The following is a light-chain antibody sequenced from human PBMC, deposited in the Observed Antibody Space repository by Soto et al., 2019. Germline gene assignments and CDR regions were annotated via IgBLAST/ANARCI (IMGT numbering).Light chain of an antibody. CDR2: GVS. CDR3: EQYGSSPRT. Sequence: EIVLTQSPGTLSLSPGQRATLSCRASQRLSASDIAWYQQKPGQAPKFLIYGVSSRATGIPDRFSGSGSGTDFTLTISRLEPEDFAVYYCEQYGSSPRTFGQGTKV. V-gene: IGKV3-20*01. J-gene: IGKJ1*01. CDR1: QRLSASD.